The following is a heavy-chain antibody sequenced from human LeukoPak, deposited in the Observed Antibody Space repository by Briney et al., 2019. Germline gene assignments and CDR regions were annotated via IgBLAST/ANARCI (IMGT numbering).Heavy chain of an antibody. D-gene: IGHD3-10*01. CDR3: AREGGSGSYYNEEWFDP. CDR1: GGSISSYY. Sequence: SETLSLTCTVSGGSISSYYWSWIRQPPGKGLEWIGYIYYSGSTNYNPFLKSRVTISVDTSKNQFSLKLSSVTAADTAVYYCAREGGSGSYYNEEWFDPWGQGTLVTVSS. J-gene: IGHJ5*02. V-gene: IGHV4-59*01. CDR2: IYYSGST.